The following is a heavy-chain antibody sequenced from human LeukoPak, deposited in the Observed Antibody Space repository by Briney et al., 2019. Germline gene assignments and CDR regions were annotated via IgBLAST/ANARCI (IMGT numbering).Heavy chain of an antibody. CDR3: ASSWTVGHFDY. J-gene: IGHJ4*02. D-gene: IGHD4-23*01. Sequence: KTSETLSLTCTVSGGSISSYYWSWIRQPPGKGLEWIGYIYYSGSTNYNPSLKSRVTISVDTSKNQFSLKLSSVTAADTAVYYCASSWTVGHFDYWGQGTLVTVSS. CDR2: IYYSGST. CDR1: GGSISSYY. V-gene: IGHV4-59*01.